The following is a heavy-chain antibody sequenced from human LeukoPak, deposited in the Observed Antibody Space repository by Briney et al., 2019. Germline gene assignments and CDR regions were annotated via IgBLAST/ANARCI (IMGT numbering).Heavy chain of an antibody. J-gene: IGHJ6*02. V-gene: IGHV1-46*01. CDR1: GYTFTSYY. CDR2: INPSGGST. CDR3: ARDCLGYCSSTSCYCNYYYGMDV. D-gene: IGHD2-2*01. Sequence: PGASVKVSCKASGYTFTSYYMHWVRQAPGQGLEWMGIINPSGGSTSYAQKFQGRVTMTRDTSTSTAYMELRSLRSDDTAVYYCARDCLGYCSSTSCYCNYYYGMDVWGQGTTVTVSS.